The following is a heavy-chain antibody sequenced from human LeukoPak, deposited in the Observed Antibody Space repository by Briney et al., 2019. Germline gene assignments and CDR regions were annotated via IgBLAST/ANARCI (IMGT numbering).Heavy chain of an antibody. CDR1: GFTVSSNY. V-gene: IGHV3-66*02. D-gene: IGHD3-3*01. J-gene: IGHJ6*02. CDR3: ARVRYDFWSGSYYYYGMDV. Sequence: GGSLRLSCAASGFTVSSNYMSWVRQAPGKGLEWVSVIYSGGSTYYADSVKGRFTISRDNSKNTLYLQMNSLRAEDTAVYYCARVRYDFWSGSYYYYGMDVWGQGTTATVSS. CDR2: IYSGGST.